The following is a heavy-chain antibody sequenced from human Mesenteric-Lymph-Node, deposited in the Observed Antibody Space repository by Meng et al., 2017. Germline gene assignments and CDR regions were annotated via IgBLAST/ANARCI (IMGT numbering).Heavy chain of an antibody. CDR3: ARGHVGWLQSQGVFDY. D-gene: IGHD5-24*01. J-gene: IGHJ4*02. CDR2: INHSGST. V-gene: IGHV4-34*01. Sequence: SETLSLTCAVYGGSFSGYYWSWIRQPPGKGLEWFGEINHSGSTNYNPSLKSRVTISVDTSKNQFSLKLSSVTAADTAVYYCARGHVGWLQSQGVFDYWGQGTLVTVSS. CDR1: GGSFSGYY.